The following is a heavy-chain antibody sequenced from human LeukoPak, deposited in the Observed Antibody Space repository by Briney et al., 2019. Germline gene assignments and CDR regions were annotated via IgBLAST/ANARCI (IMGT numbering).Heavy chain of an antibody. J-gene: IGHJ6*02. CDR2: ISGSSYI. CDR1: GFTFSSYS. Sequence: GGSLRLSCAASGFTFSSYSMNWVRQAPGKGLEWVSSISGSSYIYYADSVKGRFTISRDNAKNSLYLQMNSLRAEDTAVYYCARDYYGSGSYPLPYGMDVWGQGTTVTVSS. CDR3: ARDYYGSGSYPLPYGMDV. D-gene: IGHD3-10*01. V-gene: IGHV3-21*01.